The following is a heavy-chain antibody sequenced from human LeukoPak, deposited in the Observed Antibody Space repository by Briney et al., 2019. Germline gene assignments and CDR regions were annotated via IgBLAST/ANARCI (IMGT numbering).Heavy chain of an antibody. CDR2: ISYSGST. Sequence: SETLSLTCTVSSGSLSRYYWSWPRQPTGKGLEWIGYISYSGSTDYNPSLKSRVTISVDTSKNQFSLELNSVTAADTAVYYCARHYYYDPFDYWGQGALVTVSS. CDR3: ARHYYYDPFDY. D-gene: IGHD3-22*01. J-gene: IGHJ4*02. V-gene: IGHV4-59*01. CDR1: SGSLSRYY.